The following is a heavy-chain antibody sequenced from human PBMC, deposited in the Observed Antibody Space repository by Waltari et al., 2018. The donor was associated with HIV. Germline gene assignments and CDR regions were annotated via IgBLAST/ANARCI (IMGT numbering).Heavy chain of an antibody. CDR3: ARAGSSAYARRGYDGFDI. Sequence: QVQLEQWGAGLLKPSETLVLKCAVYGEALNDYYWTWVRRAPGKGLGWIGEINYGGGTHYNPSLKSRVTLSLDRSKKQVSLELNFVTAAETAMYFCARAGSSAYARRGYDGFDIWGQGTMVTVSS. CDR2: INYGGGT. J-gene: IGHJ3*02. V-gene: IGHV4-34*02. D-gene: IGHD6-19*01. CDR1: GEALNDYY.